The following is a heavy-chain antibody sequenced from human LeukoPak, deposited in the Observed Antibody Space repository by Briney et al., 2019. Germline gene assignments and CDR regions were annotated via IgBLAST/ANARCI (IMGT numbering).Heavy chain of an antibody. J-gene: IGHJ6*02. D-gene: IGHD6-13*01. V-gene: IGHV1-2*02. Sequence: GASVKVSCKASGYTFTSYDINWVRQAPGQGLEWMGWINPNSGGTNYAQKFQGRVTMTRDTSISTAYMELSRLRSDDTAVYYCASTGDRGISIAAASRDYYYYGMDVWGQGTTVTVSS. CDR3: ASTGDRGISIAAASRDYYYYGMDV. CDR1: GYTFTSYD. CDR2: INPNSGGT.